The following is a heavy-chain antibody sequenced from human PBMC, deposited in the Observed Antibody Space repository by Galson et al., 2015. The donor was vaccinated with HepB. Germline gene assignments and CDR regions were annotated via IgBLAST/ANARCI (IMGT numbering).Heavy chain of an antibody. J-gene: IGHJ4*02. D-gene: IGHD6-19*01. CDR2: ISGNNGHT. Sequence: SVKVSCKASGYTFKNYNITWVRQAPGQGLEWMGWISGNNGHTNFTQTYQGRLTMTTHTSTATAYLELRSLRSDDTALYYCARGVAGLNFDYWGQGTLVTVSS. V-gene: IGHV1-18*04. CDR3: ARGVAGLNFDY. CDR1: GYTFKNYN.